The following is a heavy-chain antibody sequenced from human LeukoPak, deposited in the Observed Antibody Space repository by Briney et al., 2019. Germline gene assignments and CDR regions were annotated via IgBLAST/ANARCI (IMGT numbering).Heavy chain of an antibody. CDR3: ARTRLRGSYGGADL. J-gene: IGHJ5*02. D-gene: IGHD1-26*01. Sequence: PGGSLRLSCAASGFTFDAYGMTWVRQAPGKGLEWVSGINWNGGTTGYADSVKGRFTISRDNAKNSLYLQMSSLRAEDTALYHCARTRLRGSYGGADLWGQGTPVTVSS. CDR1: GFTFDAYG. V-gene: IGHV3-20*01. CDR2: INWNGGTT.